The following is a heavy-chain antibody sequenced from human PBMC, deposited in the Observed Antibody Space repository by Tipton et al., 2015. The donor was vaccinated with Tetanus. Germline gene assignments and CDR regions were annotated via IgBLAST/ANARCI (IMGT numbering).Heavy chain of an antibody. J-gene: IGHJ4*02. CDR2: INHSGST. V-gene: IGHV4-34*01. CDR1: GGSFSGYY. Sequence: TLSLTCAVYGGSFSGYYWSWIRQPPGKGLEWIGEINHSGSTNYNPSLKSRVTISVDTSKNQFSLKLSSVTAADTAVYYCATTGYSSGWYNWGQGTLVTVSS. D-gene: IGHD6-19*01. CDR3: ATTGYSSGWYN.